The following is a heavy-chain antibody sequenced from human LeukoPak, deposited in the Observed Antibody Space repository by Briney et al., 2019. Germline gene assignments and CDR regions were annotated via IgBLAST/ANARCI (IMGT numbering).Heavy chain of an antibody. J-gene: IGHJ4*02. CDR2: INPNSGGT. Sequence: ASAKVSCKASGYTFTGYYMHWVRQAPGQGLEWMGWINPNSGGTNYAQKFQGRVTMTRDTSISTAYMELSRLRSDDTAVYYCARDLLWFGESLAYYFDYWGQGTLVTVSS. CDR3: ARDLLWFGESLAYYFDY. CDR1: GYTFTGYY. D-gene: IGHD3-10*01. V-gene: IGHV1-2*02.